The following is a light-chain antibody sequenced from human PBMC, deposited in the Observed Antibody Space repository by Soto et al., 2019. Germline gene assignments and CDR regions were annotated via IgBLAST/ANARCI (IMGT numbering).Light chain of an antibody. CDR3: SSYTSISTHVV. J-gene: IGLJ2*01. V-gene: IGLV2-14*01. CDR1: SSDVGGYNY. Sequence: QSALTQPASVSGSPGQSITISCTGTSSDVGGYNYVSWYQQHPGKAPKLMIYDVSNRPSGVSNRFSGSKSGNTASLTISGRQAEDEADYYCSSYTSISTHVVFGGGTKLTFL. CDR2: DVS.